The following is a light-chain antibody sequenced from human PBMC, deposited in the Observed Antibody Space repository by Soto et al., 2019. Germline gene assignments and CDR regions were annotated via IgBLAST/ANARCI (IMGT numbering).Light chain of an antibody. Sequence: QSVLTQPPSASGTPGQRVTISCSGRSSNIGRNSISWYQQFPGTAPKLLIYNTNQRPAGVPDRFSGSKSGTSASLAIRGLQSDDEADYYCAAWDDSLNGYVFGTGTKVTVL. CDR3: AAWDDSLNGYV. J-gene: IGLJ1*01. CDR2: NTN. V-gene: IGLV1-44*01. CDR1: SSNIGRNS.